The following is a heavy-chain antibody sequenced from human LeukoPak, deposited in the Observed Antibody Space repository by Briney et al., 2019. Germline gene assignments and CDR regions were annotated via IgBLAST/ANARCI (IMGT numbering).Heavy chain of an antibody. CDR2: IIPIFGTA. V-gene: IGHV1-69*05. D-gene: IGHD5-18*01. J-gene: IGHJ6*03. Sequence: SVKVSCKASGGTFSSYAISWVRQAPGQGLEWMGGIIPIFGTANYAQKFQGRVTITTDESTSTAYMELSSLRSEDTAVYYCARGTDGYSYGRIYYYYMDVWSKGTTVTVSS. CDR1: GGTFSSYA. CDR3: ARGTDGYSYGRIYYYYMDV.